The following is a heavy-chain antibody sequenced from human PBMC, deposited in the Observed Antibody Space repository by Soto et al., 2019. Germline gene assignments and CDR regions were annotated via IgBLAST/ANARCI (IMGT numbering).Heavy chain of an antibody. CDR3: ARSIVVVTALDY. V-gene: IGHV1-3*05. D-gene: IGHD2-21*02. Sequence: QVQLVQSGAEEKKPGASVKVSCKASGYTFTSYAMHWVRQAPGQRLEWMGWINAGNGNTKYSQKFQVRVTITRDTSASTAYMELSSLRSEDTAVYYGARSIVVVTALDYWGQGTLVTVSS. J-gene: IGHJ4*02. CDR1: GYTFTSYA. CDR2: INAGNGNT.